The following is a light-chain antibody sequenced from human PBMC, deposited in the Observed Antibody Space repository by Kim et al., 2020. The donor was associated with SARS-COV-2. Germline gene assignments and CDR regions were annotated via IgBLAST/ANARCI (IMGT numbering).Light chain of an antibody. CDR2: DNN. V-gene: IGLV1-44*01. CDR3: AAWDDRLTGLYV. J-gene: IGLJ1*01. CDR1: SSNVGSNT. Sequence: QRVTISCSGSSSNVGSNTVSWYQQLPGTAPKLLIYDNNQRPSGVPALFSGSKSGTSASLAISGLQSDDEADYYCAAWDDRLTGLYVFGTGTKVTVL.